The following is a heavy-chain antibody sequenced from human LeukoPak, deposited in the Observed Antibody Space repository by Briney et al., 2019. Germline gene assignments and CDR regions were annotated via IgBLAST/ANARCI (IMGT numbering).Heavy chain of an antibody. J-gene: IGHJ4*02. CDR2: INPNSGGT. D-gene: IGHD3-3*01. CDR3: ARSPFWSGFDY. V-gene: IGHV1-2*02. CDR1: GGTFSSYA. Sequence: ASVKVSCKASGGTFSSYAFSWVRQAPGQGLEWMGWINPNSGGTNYAQKFQGRVTMTRDTSISTAYMELSRLRSDDTAVYYCARSPFWSGFDYWGQGTLVTVSS.